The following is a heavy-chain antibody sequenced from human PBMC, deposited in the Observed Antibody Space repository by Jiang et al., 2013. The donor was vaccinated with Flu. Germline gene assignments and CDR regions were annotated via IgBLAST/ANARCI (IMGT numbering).Heavy chain of an antibody. CDR3: AKDTPLYCSGRSCSPGLDY. J-gene: IGHJ4*02. CDR1: GYTFTDYF. Sequence: AEVKKPGASVKVSCKASGYTFTDYFIHWVRQAPGQGLEWMGWVNPHTGGTHYAQKFQGSVTMTRDTSISTAYMELSNLRSDDTAVYYCAKDTPLYCSGRSCSPGLDYWGQGTLVTVSS. CDR2: VNPHTGGT. D-gene: IGHD2-15*01. V-gene: IGHV1-2*04.